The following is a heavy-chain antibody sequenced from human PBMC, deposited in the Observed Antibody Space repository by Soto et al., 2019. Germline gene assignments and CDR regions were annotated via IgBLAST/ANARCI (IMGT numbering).Heavy chain of an antibody. V-gene: IGHV3-30-3*01. CDR1: GFTFSSYA. CDR2: ISYDGSNK. CDR3: AGDEIRFSWAYGMDV. J-gene: IGHJ6*02. D-gene: IGHD3-3*01. Sequence: QVQLVESGGGVVQPGRSLRLSCAASGFTFSSYAMHWVRQAPGKGLEWVAVISYDGSNKYYADSVKGRFTNSRDNAKNTLYLQMNSLRAEDTAVYYFAGDEIRFSWAYGMDVWGQGTTVTGSS.